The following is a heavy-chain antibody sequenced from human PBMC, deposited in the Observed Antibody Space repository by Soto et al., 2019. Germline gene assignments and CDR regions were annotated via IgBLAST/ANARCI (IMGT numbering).Heavy chain of an antibody. CDR1: GYPVTAYY. CDR3: ARGGRVGVAGSAAFDM. V-gene: IGHV1-2*02. J-gene: IGHJ3*02. D-gene: IGHD3-3*01. CDR2: INPATGAA. Sequence: QLHLVQSGAVVKKPGASVTVSCSASGYPVTAYYMHWVRQAPGRGLEWMGGINPATGAAKYTQTFQGRVTMPRDTSTSTVFMELSGLTSEDTAVFYCARGGRVGVAGSAAFDMWGQGTLVTVSS.